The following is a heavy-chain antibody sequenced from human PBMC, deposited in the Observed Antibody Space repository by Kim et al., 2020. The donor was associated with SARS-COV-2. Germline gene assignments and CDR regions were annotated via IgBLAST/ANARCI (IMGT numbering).Heavy chain of an antibody. CDR1: GYSFTNYW. Sequence: GESLKISCKGSGYSFTNYWIGWVRQMPGKGLEWMGIIYPGDSDTRYSPSFQGQVTIPPDKSNTTAYLQWSSLKASDTAMYYCARHGGSGSYHRPREYWGQGALVTGSS. D-gene: IGHD3-10*01. CDR3: ARHGGSGSYHRPREY. CDR2: IYPGDSDT. J-gene: IGHJ4*02. V-gene: IGHV5-51*01.